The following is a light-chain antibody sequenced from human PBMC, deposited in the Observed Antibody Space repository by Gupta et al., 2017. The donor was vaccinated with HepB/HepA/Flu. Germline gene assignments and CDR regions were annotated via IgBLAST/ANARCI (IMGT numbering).Light chain of an antibody. CDR1: QSVSSSY. V-gene: IGKV3-20*01. J-gene: IGKJ4*01. Sequence: EIVLTQSPSTLSLSPGERATLSCMASQSVSSSYLAWYQQKPGQAPRLLIYGASSRSTGIPDRFSGSGSGTDFTLTISRLEPEDFAVYYCQQYGNSPHTFGRGTKVEIK. CDR2: GAS. CDR3: QQYGNSPHT.